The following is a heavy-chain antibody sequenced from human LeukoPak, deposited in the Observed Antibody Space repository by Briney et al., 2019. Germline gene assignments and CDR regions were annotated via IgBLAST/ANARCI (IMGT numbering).Heavy chain of an antibody. CDR3: ARVGRIAAAGSVDY. V-gene: IGHV1-18*01. D-gene: IGHD6-13*01. CDR2: ISAYNGNT. CDR1: GYTSTSYG. Sequence: AAVKVSCTASGYTSTSYGISWVRQAPGQGREWMGWISAYNGNTNYEQKMQGRVTMTTVTSTSTAYREPRSLRSDDTAVYYCARVGRIAAAGSVDYWGQGTLVTVSS. J-gene: IGHJ4*02.